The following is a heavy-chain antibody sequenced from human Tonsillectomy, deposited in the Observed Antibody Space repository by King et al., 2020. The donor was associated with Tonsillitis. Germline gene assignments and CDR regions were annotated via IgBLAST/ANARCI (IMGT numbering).Heavy chain of an antibody. CDR2: IYSDGRT. D-gene: IGHD2-15*01. CDR3: ARSGGFAYFNY. CDR1: GFTVSSNY. J-gene: IGHJ4*02. V-gene: IGHV3-66*01. Sequence: VQLVESGGGLVKPGGSLRLSCAASGFTVSSNYMGWVRQPPGKGLEWVSVIYSDGRTYYADSVKGRFTISRDNTKNTLYLQMNGLRAEDTAVYYCARSGGFAYFNYWGQGTLVTFSS.